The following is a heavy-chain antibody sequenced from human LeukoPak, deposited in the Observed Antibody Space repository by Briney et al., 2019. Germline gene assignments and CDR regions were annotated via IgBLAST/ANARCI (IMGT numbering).Heavy chain of an antibody. CDR2: ISGSGDST. CDR3: AKVPYSGYYDSGGYYYYFDY. V-gene: IGHV3-23*01. D-gene: IGHD3-22*01. CDR1: GFTFSKYA. Sequence: PGGSLRLSCAASGFTFSKYAMTWVRQAPGKGLEWVSGISGSGDSTYYADSVRGRFTISRDNSKNTLYLQMNSLRADDTAVYYCAKVPYSGYYDSGGYYYYFDYWGQGTLVTVSS. J-gene: IGHJ4*02.